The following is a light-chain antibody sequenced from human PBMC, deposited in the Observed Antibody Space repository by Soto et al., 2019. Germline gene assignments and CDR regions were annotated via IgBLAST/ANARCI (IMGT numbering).Light chain of an antibody. V-gene: IGKV1-8*01. CDR1: QGISSY. CDR2: AAS. J-gene: IGKJ5*01. Sequence: AIRMTQSPSSLSASTGDRVTITCRASQGISSYLAWYQQKPGKAPKLLIYAASTLQSGVPSRFSGSGSGTDFTLTITSIEPEDFAVYYCQQRSSWPWTFGQGTRLEI. CDR3: QQRSSWPWT.